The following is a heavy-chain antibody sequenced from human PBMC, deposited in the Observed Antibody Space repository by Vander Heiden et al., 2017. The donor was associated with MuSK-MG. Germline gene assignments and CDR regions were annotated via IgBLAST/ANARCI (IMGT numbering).Heavy chain of an antibody. CDR3: ARGSVSVIDYRASNWYFDL. CDR1: GGTFSSYA. CDR2: IIPIFGTA. V-gene: IGHV1-69*01. D-gene: IGHD2-21*01. J-gene: IGHJ2*01. Sequence: QVQLVQSGAEVKKPGSSVKVSCKASGGTFSSYAISWVRQAPGQGLEWMGGIIPIFGTANYAQKFQGRGTITADESTSTAYMELSSLRSEETAVYYCARGSVSVIDYRASNWYFDLWGRGTMVTVYS.